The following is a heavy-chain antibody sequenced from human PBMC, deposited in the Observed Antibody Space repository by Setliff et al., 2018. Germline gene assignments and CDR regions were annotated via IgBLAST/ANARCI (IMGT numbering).Heavy chain of an antibody. CDR2: ISTTGSTE. CDR3: ARGKDYSDGSGYPIFQH. CDR1: GFIFSGYE. D-gene: IGHD3-22*01. Sequence: GGSLRLSCAASGFIFSGYEMNWVRQAPGKGLEWVSYISTTGSTENYADSVKGRFTVSRDNAENALYLQMNRLRAEDTAVYYCARGKDYSDGSGYPIFQHWGQGTPVTVSS. V-gene: IGHV3-48*03. J-gene: IGHJ1*01.